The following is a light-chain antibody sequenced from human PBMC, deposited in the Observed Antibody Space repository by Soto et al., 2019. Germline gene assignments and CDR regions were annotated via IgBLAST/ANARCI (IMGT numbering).Light chain of an antibody. V-gene: IGLV2-11*01. CDR2: DVT. Sequence: QSALTQPRSVSESPGQSVTISCTGTSSDVGGYNYLSWYQQYPGKVPKLMISDVTKRPSGVPDRFSGSKSGNTASLTISGLQAEDEADYYCCSYAGTYTFVFGGGTKLTVL. CDR1: SSDVGGYNY. CDR3: CSYAGTYTFV. J-gene: IGLJ3*02.